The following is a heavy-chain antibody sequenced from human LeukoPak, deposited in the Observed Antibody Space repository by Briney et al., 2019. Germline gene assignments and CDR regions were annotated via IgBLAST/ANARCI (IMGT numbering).Heavy chain of an antibody. V-gene: IGHV4-34*01. CDR1: GGSFSGYY. J-gene: IGHJ1*01. CDR2: INHSGST. Sequence: SETLSLTCAVYGGSFSGYYWSWIRQPPWKGLEWIGEINHSGSTNYNPSLKSRVTISVDTSKNQFSLKLSSVTAADTAVYYCASAMDSSGYYQYFQHWGQGTLVTVSS. CDR3: ASAMDSSGYYQYFQH. D-gene: IGHD3-22*01.